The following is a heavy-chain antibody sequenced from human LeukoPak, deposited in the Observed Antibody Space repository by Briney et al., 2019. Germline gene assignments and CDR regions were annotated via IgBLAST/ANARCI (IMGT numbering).Heavy chain of an antibody. V-gene: IGHV3-23*01. Sequence: GGSLRLSCAASGFTLSSYAMSWVGQAPGKGLEWVSAISGSGGSTYYADSVRGRFTISRDNSKNTLYLQMNSLRAEDTAVYYCAKPAYYDILTGYGTWGHGTLVTVSS. D-gene: IGHD3-9*01. CDR2: ISGSGGST. CDR1: GFTLSSYA. J-gene: IGHJ4*01. CDR3: AKPAYYDILTGYGT.